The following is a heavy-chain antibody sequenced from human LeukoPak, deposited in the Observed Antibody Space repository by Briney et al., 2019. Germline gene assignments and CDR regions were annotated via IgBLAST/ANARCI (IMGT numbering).Heavy chain of an antibody. V-gene: IGHV1-69*13. CDR2: IIPIFGTA. CDR1: GGTFSSYA. Sequence: ASVKVSCKASGGTFSSYAISWVRQAPGQGLEWTGGIIPIFGTANYAQKFQGRVTITADESTSTAYMELSSLRSEDTAVYYCATPAPYYYDSSGSPYYYYGMDVWGQGTTVTVSS. J-gene: IGHJ6*02. D-gene: IGHD3-22*01. CDR3: ATPAPYYYDSSGSPYYYYGMDV.